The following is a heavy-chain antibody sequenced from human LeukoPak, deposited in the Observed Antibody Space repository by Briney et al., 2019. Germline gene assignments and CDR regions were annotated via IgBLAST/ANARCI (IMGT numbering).Heavy chain of an antibody. J-gene: IGHJ4*02. CDR3: AKDYDSSGYYPLCYFDY. CDR2: IRYDGSNK. V-gene: IGHV3-30*02. Sequence: PGGSLRLSCAASGFTFSSYGMHWVRQAPGKGLEWVAFIRYDGSNKYYADSVKGRFTISRDNSKNTLYLQMNSLRADDTAVYYCAKDYDSSGYYPLCYFDYWGQGTLVTVSS. D-gene: IGHD3-22*01. CDR1: GFTFSSYG.